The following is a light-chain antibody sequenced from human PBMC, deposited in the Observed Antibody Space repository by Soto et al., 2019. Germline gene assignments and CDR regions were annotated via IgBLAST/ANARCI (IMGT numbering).Light chain of an antibody. Sequence: QPVSVCGSPGRSVTISCTGNSSDVGTYDFVSWYQQDPGKAPRLMIFDVSERPSGVPDRFSGSKSGNTASLTISALQAADEADYYCCLYAVTFYAFGTGTKSPP. CDR3: CLYAVTFYA. J-gene: IGLJ1*01. CDR2: DVS. V-gene: IGLV2-11*01. CDR1: SSDVGTYDF.